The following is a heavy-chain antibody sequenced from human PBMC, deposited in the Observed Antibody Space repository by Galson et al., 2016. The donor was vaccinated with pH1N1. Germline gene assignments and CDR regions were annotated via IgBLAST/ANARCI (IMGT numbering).Heavy chain of an antibody. J-gene: IGHJ4*02. Sequence: TYYNPSLKSRLTISIDTSKSQFSLRLSSVTAADTAVYYCATTIAVTGTRQIDSWGQGILVTVSS. CDR3: ATTIAVTGTRQIDS. D-gene: IGHD6-19*01. CDR2: T. V-gene: IGHV4-30-2*05.